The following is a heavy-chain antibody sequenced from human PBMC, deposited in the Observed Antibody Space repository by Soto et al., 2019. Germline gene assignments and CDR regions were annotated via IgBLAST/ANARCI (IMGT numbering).Heavy chain of an antibody. CDR3: AKAIAVAGERGNFDY. CDR2: ISGSGGST. V-gene: IGHV3-23*01. Sequence: PGGSLRLSCAASGFTFSSYAMSWVRQAPGKGLEWVSAISGSGGSTYYADSVKGRFTISRDNSKNTLYLQMNSLRAEDTAVYYCAKAIAVAGERGNFDYWGQGTLVTVSS. CDR1: GFTFSSYA. D-gene: IGHD6-19*01. J-gene: IGHJ4*02.